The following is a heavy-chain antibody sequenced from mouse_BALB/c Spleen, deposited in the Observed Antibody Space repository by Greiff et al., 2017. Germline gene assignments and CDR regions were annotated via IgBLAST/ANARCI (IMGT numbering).Heavy chain of an antibody. CDR2: IDPANGNT. CDR1: GFNIKDTY. D-gene: IGHD4-1*01. Sequence: EVQGVESGAELVKPGASVKLSCTASGFNIKDTYMHWVKQRPEQGLEWIGRIDPANGNTKYDPKFQGKATITADTSSNTAYLQLSSLTSEDTAVYYCARSPLGRDWYFDVWGAGTTVTVSS. CDR3: ARSPLGRDWYFDV. V-gene: IGHV14-3*02. J-gene: IGHJ1*01.